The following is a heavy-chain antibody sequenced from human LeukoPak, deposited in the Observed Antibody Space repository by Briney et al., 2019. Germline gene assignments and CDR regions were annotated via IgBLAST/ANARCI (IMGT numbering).Heavy chain of an antibody. J-gene: IGHJ3*02. V-gene: IGHV3-74*01. D-gene: IGHD2-2*01. Sequence: GGSLKLSCAASGFSVSTFSMHGVRQVPGKGLVWVSRFKWDGIVSYADSVKGRFTISRDNAKNTVLLQMNSLRAEDTALYYCAGEDVPLFKDAFDIWGQGTMVTVSS. CDR3: AGEDVPLFKDAFDI. CDR1: GFSVSTFS. CDR2: FKWDGIV.